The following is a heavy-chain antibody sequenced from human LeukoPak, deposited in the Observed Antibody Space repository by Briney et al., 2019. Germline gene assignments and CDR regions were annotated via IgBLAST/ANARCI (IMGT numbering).Heavy chain of an antibody. V-gene: IGHV3-7*01. CDR3: AREIADYGDYTDY. J-gene: IGHJ4*02. D-gene: IGHD4-17*01. CDR1: GFTFSNYW. Sequence: GGSLRLSCAAYGFTFSNYWMNWVRQAPGKGLEWVANIKQDGSEQYYVDSVKGRFTISRDNAKNSLYLQMNSLRAEDTAVYYCAREIADYGDYTDYWGQGTLVTVSS. CDR2: IKQDGSEQ.